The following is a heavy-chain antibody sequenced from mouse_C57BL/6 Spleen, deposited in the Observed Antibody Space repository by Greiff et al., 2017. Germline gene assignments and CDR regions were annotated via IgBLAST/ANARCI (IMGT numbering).Heavy chain of an antibody. CDR1: GYAFSSYW. Sequence: QVQLQQSGAELVKPGASVKISCKASGYAFSSYWMNWVKQRHGKGLEWIGQIYPGDGDTNYNGKFKGKATLTADKSSSTAFMLLCSLTSEDSAFYFCAVLGSWFAYWVHGTLVTVSA. CDR3: AVLGSWFAY. D-gene: IGHD4-1*01. J-gene: IGHJ3*01. CDR2: IYPGDGDT. V-gene: IGHV1-80*01.